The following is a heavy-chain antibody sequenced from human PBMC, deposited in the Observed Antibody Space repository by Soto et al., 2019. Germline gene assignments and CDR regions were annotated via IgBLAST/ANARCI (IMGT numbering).Heavy chain of an antibody. Sequence: GGSLRLSCAASGFTFSDYYMSWIRQAPGKGLEWVSYISSSGSTIYYADSVKGRFTISRDNAKNSLYLQMNSLRAEDTAVYYCARARNLGYCSGGSCYSGNNWFDPWGQGTLVTVSS. CDR1: GFTFSDYY. V-gene: IGHV3-11*01. CDR3: ARARNLGYCSGGSCYSGNNWFDP. CDR2: ISSSGSTI. D-gene: IGHD2-15*01. J-gene: IGHJ5*02.